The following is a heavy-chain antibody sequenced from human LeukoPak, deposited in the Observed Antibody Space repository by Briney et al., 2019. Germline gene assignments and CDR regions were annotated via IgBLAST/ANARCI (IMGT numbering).Heavy chain of an antibody. CDR2: IYYSGST. CDR1: GRSISRGDYY. CDR3: ARTELLPNYYYYYGMDV. V-gene: IGHV4-30-4*01. Sequence: PSQTLSLTCTVSGRSISRGDYYWSWIRQPPGKGLEWIGFIYYSGSTYYNPSVKSRVTISVDTSKNQFSLTLSSVTAADTAVYYCARTELLPNYYYYYGMDVWGQGTTVTVSS. D-gene: IGHD2-15*01. J-gene: IGHJ6*02.